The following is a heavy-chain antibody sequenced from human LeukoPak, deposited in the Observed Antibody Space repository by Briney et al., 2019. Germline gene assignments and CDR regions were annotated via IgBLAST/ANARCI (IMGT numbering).Heavy chain of an antibody. D-gene: IGHD6-19*01. V-gene: IGHV4-4*08. CDR1: GGSISTYY. Sequence: SETLSLTCTVSGGSISTYYWNWIRQPPGKGLEWIGYIYHSGSTNYNPSLQSRVTISIDTSKNQFSLKLSSVTAADTAVYYCVRIAVSGPPDYWGQGTLVTVPS. CDR3: VRIAVSGPPDY. J-gene: IGHJ4*02. CDR2: IYHSGST.